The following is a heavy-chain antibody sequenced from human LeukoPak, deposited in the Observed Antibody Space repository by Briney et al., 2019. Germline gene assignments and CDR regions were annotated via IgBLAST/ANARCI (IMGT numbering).Heavy chain of an antibody. CDR1: GGSFSGYY. V-gene: IGHV4-34*01. J-gene: IGHJ4*02. CDR2: INHSGST. D-gene: IGHD3-16*02. Sequence: SETLSLTCAVYGGSFSGYYWSWIRQPPGKGLEWIGEINHSGSTNYNPSLKSRVTISVDTSKNQFSLKLSSVTAADTAVYYCARDRYDYVWGSYRPNGDGKIDYWGQGTLVTVSS. CDR3: ARDRYDYVWGSYRPNGDGKIDY.